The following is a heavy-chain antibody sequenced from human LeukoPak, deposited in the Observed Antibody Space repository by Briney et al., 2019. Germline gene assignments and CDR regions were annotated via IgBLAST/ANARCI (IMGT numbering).Heavy chain of an antibody. CDR3: AKDSYDSSGSRYDY. CDR1: GFTFSDYA. V-gene: IGHV3-23*01. Sequence: GGSLRLSCAASGFTFSDYAMSWVRQAPGKGLEWVSAISDRGDRTWDADSVKGRVTISRDNYKNTLFLQMNSLRAEDTAIYYCAKDSYDSSGSRYDYWGQGTLVTVSS. D-gene: IGHD3-22*01. J-gene: IGHJ4*02. CDR2: ISDRGDRT.